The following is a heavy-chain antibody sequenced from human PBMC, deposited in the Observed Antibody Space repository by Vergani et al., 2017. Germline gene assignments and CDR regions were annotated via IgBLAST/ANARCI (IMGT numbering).Heavy chain of an antibody. J-gene: IGHJ4*02. CDR1: GGSISSGDYY. CDR3: ARDVVVPAATFGQDY. D-gene: IGHD2-2*01. Sequence: QVQLQESGPGLVKPSGTLSLTCAVSGGSISSGDYYWSWIRQPPGKGLEWIGYIYYSGSTYYNPSLKSRVTISVDTSKNQFSLKLSSVTAADTAVYYCARDVVVPAATFGQDYWGQGTLVTVSS. CDR2: IYYSGST. V-gene: IGHV4-30-4*01.